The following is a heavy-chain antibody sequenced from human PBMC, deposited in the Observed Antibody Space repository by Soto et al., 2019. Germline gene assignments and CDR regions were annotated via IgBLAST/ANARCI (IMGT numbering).Heavy chain of an antibody. CDR2: ISGSGEST. J-gene: IGHJ5*01. V-gene: IGHV3-23*01. Sequence: QPGGSLRLSCAASGFTFRGYAMSWVRQAPGKGLEWVSAISGSGESTHYADSVKGRSTISRDNSKNTLYLQMNSLRAEDTAVYYCAKEGAGYYDSSPYDSWGQGTLVTVSS. D-gene: IGHD3-22*01. CDR3: AKEGAGYYDSSPYDS. CDR1: GFTFRGYA.